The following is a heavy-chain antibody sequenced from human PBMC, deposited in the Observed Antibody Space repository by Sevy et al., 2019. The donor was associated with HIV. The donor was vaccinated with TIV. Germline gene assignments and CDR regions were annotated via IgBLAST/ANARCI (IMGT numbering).Heavy chain of an antibody. CDR2: ISSSSSYI. V-gene: IGHV3-21*01. J-gene: IGHJ4*02. D-gene: IGHD3-22*01. Sequence: GGSLRLSCAASGFTFSSYSMNWVRQAPGKGLEWVSSISSSSSYIYYEDSVKGRFTSSRDNAKNSLYLQMNSLRDEDTAVYYCGRVVSSGYYDGNFDYWGQGTLVTVSS. CDR1: GFTFSSYS. CDR3: GRVVSSGYYDGNFDY.